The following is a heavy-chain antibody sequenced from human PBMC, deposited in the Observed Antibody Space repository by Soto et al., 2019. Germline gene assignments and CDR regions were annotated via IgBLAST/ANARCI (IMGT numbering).Heavy chain of an antibody. CDR3: ARDGVRQWLVGSGYYGMAA. CDR2: INPSGGST. CDR1: GYTFTSYY. J-gene: IGHJ6*04. D-gene: IGHD6-19*01. V-gene: IGHV1-46*01. Sequence: ASVKVSCKASGYTFTSYYMHWVRQAPGQGLEWMGRINPSGGSTSYAQKFQGRVTMTTDTSTSTAYMELSSLRSEDTAVYYCARDGVRQWLVGSGYYGMAAGAKGTRV.